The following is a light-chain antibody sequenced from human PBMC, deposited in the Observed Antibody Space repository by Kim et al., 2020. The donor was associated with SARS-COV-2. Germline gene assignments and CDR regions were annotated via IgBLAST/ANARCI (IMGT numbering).Light chain of an antibody. J-gene: IGKJ4*01. CDR1: QSISSW. Sequence: ASVGDRVTITCRASQSISSWLAWYQQNPGTAPKLLIYDASSLESGVPSRFSGSGSGTEFTLTISSLQPDYFATYYCQQYNSYPLTFGGGTKVDIK. CDR2: DAS. V-gene: IGKV1-5*01. CDR3: QQYNSYPLT.